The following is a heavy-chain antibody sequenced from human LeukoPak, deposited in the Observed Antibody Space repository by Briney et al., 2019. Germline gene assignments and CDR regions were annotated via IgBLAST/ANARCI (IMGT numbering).Heavy chain of an antibody. V-gene: IGHV4-34*01. CDR1: GGSFNGYF. D-gene: IGHD2-2*01. J-gene: IGHJ4*02. CDR2: ITNTGDT. CDR3: ARAPYIRSWYQLPRGEDY. Sequence: ASETLSLTCAVSGGSFNGYFLTWIRQPPGKGLEWIGEITNTGDTKYNPSLNNRVTIAVDTSKRQFSLRLTSVTAADTAIYYCARAPYIRSWYQLPRGEDYWGQGTLVTVST.